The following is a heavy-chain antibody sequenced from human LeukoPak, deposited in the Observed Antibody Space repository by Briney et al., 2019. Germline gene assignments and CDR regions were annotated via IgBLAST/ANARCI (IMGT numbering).Heavy chain of an antibody. J-gene: IGHJ4*02. CDR2: IYYSGST. Sequence: SETLSLTCTVSGGSISSSSYYWGWIRQPPGKGLEWIGSIYYSGSTYYNPSLKSRVTISVDTSKNQFSPNLSSVTAADTAVYYCARLYYDSSGYYQICYFDYWGQGTLVTVSS. D-gene: IGHD3-22*01. CDR3: ARLYYDSSGYYQICYFDY. CDR1: GGSISSSSYY. V-gene: IGHV4-39*01.